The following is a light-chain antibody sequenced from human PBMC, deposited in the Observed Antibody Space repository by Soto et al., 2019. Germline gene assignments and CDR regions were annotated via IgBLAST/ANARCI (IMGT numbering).Light chain of an antibody. CDR2: GAS. CDR1: QSVSSSY. CDR3: QQYGTSPPST. J-gene: IGKJ5*01. Sequence: EIVLTQSPGTLSLSPGERATLSCRASQSVSSSYLAWYQQKPGQAPRLLINGASSRATGIPDRFSGSGSGTDFTLTISRLEPEDFAVYYCQQYGTSPPSTFGHGTRLEIK. V-gene: IGKV3-20*01.